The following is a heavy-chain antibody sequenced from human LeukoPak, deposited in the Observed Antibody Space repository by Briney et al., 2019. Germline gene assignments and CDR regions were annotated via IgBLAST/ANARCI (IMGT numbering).Heavy chain of an antibody. CDR2: ISSSSSYI. Sequence: GGSLRLSCAASGFTFSSYSMNWVRQAPGKGLEWFSSISSSSSYIYYADSVKGRFTISRDNAKNSLYLQMNSLRAEDTAVYYCARERGQYSYGSAYYYGMDVWGQGTTVTVSS. V-gene: IGHV3-21*01. CDR3: ARERGQYSYGSAYYYGMDV. J-gene: IGHJ6*02. CDR1: GFTFSSYS. D-gene: IGHD5-18*01.